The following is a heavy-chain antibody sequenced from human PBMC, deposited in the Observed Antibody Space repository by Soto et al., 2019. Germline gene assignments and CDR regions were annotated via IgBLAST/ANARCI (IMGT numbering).Heavy chain of an antibody. CDR3: ARESPYGDYVDAFDI. Sequence: ASVKVSCKASGYTFTSYGISWVRQAPGQGLEWMGWISAYNGNTNYAQKLQGRVTMTTDTSTSTAYMELRSLRPDDTAVYYCARESPYGDYVDAFDIWGQGTMVTVSS. CDR1: GYTFTSYG. D-gene: IGHD4-17*01. CDR2: ISAYNGNT. V-gene: IGHV1-18*01. J-gene: IGHJ3*02.